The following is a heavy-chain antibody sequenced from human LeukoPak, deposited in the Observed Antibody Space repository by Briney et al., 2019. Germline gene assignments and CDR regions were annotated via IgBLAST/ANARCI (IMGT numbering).Heavy chain of an antibody. V-gene: IGHV4-59*01. J-gene: IGHJ3*02. CDR1: GDSISSYY. Sequence: SETLSLTCTVSGDSISSYYWSWIRQPPGKGLEWIGCIYYSGDTNYNPSLKSRVTISIDTSKNQFSLKLSSVTAADTAVYYCARDYAFDIWGQGTMVTVSS. CDR3: ARDYAFDI. CDR2: IYYSGDT.